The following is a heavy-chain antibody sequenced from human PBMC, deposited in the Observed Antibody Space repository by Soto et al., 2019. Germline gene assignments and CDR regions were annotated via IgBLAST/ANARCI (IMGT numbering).Heavy chain of an antibody. CDR3: ARESVVRGVTPYYYYYGMDV. CDR1: GFTFSDYY. V-gene: IGHV3-11*05. D-gene: IGHD3-10*01. Sequence: GGSLRLSCAASGFTFSDYYMSWIRQAPGKGLEWVSYMRSSSSHTKYADSVRGRFTISRDNAKNSLYLQMNSLRAEDTAVYYCARESVVRGVTPYYYYYGMDVWGQGTTVTVSS. CDR2: MRSSSSHT. J-gene: IGHJ6*02.